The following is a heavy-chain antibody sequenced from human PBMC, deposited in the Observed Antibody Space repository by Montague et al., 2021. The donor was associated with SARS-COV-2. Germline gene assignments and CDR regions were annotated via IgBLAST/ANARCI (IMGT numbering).Heavy chain of an antibody. D-gene: IGHD3-10*01. CDR3: ARLRDGVVPSPILGVGPYYSYYYMDV. J-gene: IGHJ6*03. Sequence: SETLSLTCAVHGTSLSGYYWSWIRQPPGKGLEWIGEINHGGSTKYSPSLKSRPTISADTSKNQFSLKLTSVAAADTAVYYCARLRDGVVPSPILGVGPYYSYYYMDVWGRGTTVTVSS. CDR1: GTSLSGYY. V-gene: IGHV4-34*01. CDR2: INHGGST.